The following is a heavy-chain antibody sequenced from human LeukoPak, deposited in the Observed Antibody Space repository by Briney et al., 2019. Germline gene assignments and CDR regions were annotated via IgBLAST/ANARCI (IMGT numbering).Heavy chain of an antibody. J-gene: IGHJ5*02. D-gene: IGHD6-6*01. CDR1: GFTFSSYS. Sequence: GGSLRLSCAASGFTFSSYSMNWVRQAPGKGLEWVSSISSSSSYIYYADSVKGRFTISRDNAKNSLYLQMNSLRAEDTAVYYCARDQIAARPDEFDPWGQGTLDTVSS. V-gene: IGHV3-21*01. CDR2: ISSSSSYI. CDR3: ARDQIAARPDEFDP.